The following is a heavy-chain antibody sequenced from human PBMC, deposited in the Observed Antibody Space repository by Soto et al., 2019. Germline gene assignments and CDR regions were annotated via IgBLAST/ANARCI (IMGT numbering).Heavy chain of an antibody. Sequence: SETLSLTCTVSGGSISSGDFYWSWIRQPPGKGLEWIGYIYNTGSTHDNPSLKSRVTVSVDTSKNQFSLKLSSVTAADTAVYYCARSTDYSRGYWDVFDVWGQGTMVTVSS. CDR3: ARSTDYSRGYWDVFDV. CDR1: GGSISSGDFY. D-gene: IGHD3-22*01. CDR2: IYNTGST. J-gene: IGHJ3*01. V-gene: IGHV4-30-4*01.